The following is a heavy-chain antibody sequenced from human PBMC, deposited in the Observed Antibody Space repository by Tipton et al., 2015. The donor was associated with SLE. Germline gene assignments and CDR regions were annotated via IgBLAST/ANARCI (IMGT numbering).Heavy chain of an antibody. CDR2: INHSGST. Sequence: TLSLTCAVYGGSFSGYYWSWIRQPPGKGLEWIGEINHSGSTNYNPSLKSRVTISVDTSKNQFSLKLSSVTAADTAVYYCASLRTEYYYGSRADYWGQGTLVTVSS. J-gene: IGHJ4*02. CDR1: GGSFSGYY. D-gene: IGHD3-10*01. V-gene: IGHV4-34*01. CDR3: ASLRTEYYYGSRADY.